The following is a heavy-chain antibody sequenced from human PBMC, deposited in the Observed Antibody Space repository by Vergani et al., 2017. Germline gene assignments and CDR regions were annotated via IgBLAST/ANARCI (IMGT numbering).Heavy chain of an antibody. D-gene: IGHD3-10*01. CDR1: GGSITSGRFY. CDR3: ARESWTSELRGVYWFDT. V-gene: IGHV4-61*02. Sequence: QVQLHESGPGLVKPSQTLSLTCTVSGGSITSGRFYWSWLRQPAGKGLEWLGRIHSSGTTNYNPSLKSRVTLSVATSKNQLSLRMASVTAADTAVYYCARESWTSELRGVYWFDTWGQGTLVSVSS. CDR2: IHSSGTT. J-gene: IGHJ5*02.